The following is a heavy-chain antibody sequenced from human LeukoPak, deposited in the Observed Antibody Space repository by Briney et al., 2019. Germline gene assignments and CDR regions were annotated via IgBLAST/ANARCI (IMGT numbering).Heavy chain of an antibody. CDR2: INSDGTDI. V-gene: IGHV3-74*01. CDR3: ARLGYYDSSNYYAYFHH. CDR1: GFTFSSYW. Sequence: PGGSLRLSCAAPGFTFSSYWMHWVSQAPGKGLEWVARINSDGTDISYGDSVKGRFTISRDNAKNTLYLQMNSLRVEDTAVYYYARLGYYDSSNYYAYFHHWGQGTLVTVSS. J-gene: IGHJ1*01. D-gene: IGHD3-22*01.